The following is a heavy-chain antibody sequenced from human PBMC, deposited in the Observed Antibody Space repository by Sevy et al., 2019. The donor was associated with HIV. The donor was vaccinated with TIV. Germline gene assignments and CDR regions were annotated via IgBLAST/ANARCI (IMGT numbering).Heavy chain of an antibody. CDR1: GYTFTGYY. CDR3: AGSPYYDYIWGSYRLPHPFDI. CDR2: INPNSGGT. D-gene: IGHD3-16*02. Sequence: ASVKVSCKASGYTFTGYYMHWVRQAPGQGLEWMGRINPNSGGTNYAQKFQGRVTMTRDTCISTAYMELSRLRSDDTAGYYCAGSPYYDYIWGSYRLPHPFDIWGQGTMVTVSS. V-gene: IGHV1-2*06. J-gene: IGHJ3*02.